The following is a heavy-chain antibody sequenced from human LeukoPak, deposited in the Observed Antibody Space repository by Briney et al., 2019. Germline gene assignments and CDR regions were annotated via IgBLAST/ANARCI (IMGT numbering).Heavy chain of an antibody. J-gene: IGHJ6*03. CDR3: ARHMYGAYYYMDV. V-gene: IGHV4-59*08. CDR2: VFYSGDT. CDR1: AGSISSNY. Sequence: SETLSLTCTVSAGSISSNYWSWIRQPPGKGLEWIGYVFYSGDTNYNPSLKSRVTISIDTSKNQFSLNLSSVTAADTAVYYCARHMYGAYYYMDVWGKGTTVTVSS. D-gene: IGHD3-10*02.